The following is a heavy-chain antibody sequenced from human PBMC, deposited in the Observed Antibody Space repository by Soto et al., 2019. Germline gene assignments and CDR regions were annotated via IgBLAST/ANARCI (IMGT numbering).Heavy chain of an antibody. D-gene: IGHD6-19*01. CDR2: LSASGTT. CDR3: ASVNSGWFF. V-gene: IGHV3-23*01. Sequence: PGGSLRLSCAASGFGFSSFAMSWVRQTPGQGLEWVSALSASGTTYYADSVRGRFIISRDNSKNTLFLQLNALRADDTAVYFCASVNSGWFFWGQGTLVTVSS. CDR1: GFGFSSFA. J-gene: IGHJ4*02.